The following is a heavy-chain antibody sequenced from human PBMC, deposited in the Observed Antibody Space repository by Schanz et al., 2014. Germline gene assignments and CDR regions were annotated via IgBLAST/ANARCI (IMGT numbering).Heavy chain of an antibody. CDR1: GYTFTTYA. Sequence: QDQLLQSGAAVKKPGSSVRVSCKASGYTFTTYAMSWVRQAPGQGLEWMGWISAYNGNTKYPQKLQGRVTMTTDTSTSTAYMELRSLRSDDTAVYYCARDRRFFDRDDLYYFDSWGQGTLVTVSS. V-gene: IGHV1-18*01. CDR2: ISAYNGNT. J-gene: IGHJ4*02. CDR3: ARDRRFFDRDDLYYFDS. D-gene: IGHD3-3*01.